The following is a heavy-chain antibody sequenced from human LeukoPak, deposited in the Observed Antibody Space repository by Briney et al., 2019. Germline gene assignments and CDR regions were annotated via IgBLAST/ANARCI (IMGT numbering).Heavy chain of an antibody. J-gene: IGHJ6*02. CDR2: IYYTGTT. V-gene: IGHV4-59*01. Sequence: TTSETLSLTCAVSGGSISNSYWSWIRQPPGKPLEWIGYIYYTGTTKYNPSLKSRATISLDTSKNQFSLKLTSVTAADTALFFCARGYDIDVWGQGTTVTVSS. CDR1: GGSISNSY. CDR3: ARGYDIDV.